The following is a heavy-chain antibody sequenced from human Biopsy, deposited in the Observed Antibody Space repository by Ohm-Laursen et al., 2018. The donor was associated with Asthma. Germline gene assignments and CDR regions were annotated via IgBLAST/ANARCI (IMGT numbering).Heavy chain of an antibody. V-gene: IGHV1-18*01. CDR3: ARAVDYSHYYGIDV. J-gene: IGHJ6*02. CDR2: VSVYNGNT. Sequence: ASEKVSCKTSGYTFNRAGITWVRQAPGQGLGWMGWVSVYNGNTKVAQKLQDRVTMITDPSTSTAYMELRSLRSDDTAVYFCARAVDYSHYYGIDVWGQGPTVTVS. CDR1: GYTFNRAG. D-gene: IGHD3-10*01.